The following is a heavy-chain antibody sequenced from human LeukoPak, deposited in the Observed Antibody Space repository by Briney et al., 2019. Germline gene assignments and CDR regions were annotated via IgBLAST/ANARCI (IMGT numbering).Heavy chain of an antibody. CDR3: ARQPPGSENLDY. J-gene: IGHJ4*02. D-gene: IGHD3-10*01. CDR2: IYYSGST. V-gene: IGHV4-34*01. CDR1: GGSFSGYY. Sequence: PSETLSLTCAVYGGSFSGYYWNWIRQPPGKGLEWIGSIYYSGSTYYNPSLKSRVTMSVDTSKNQFSLKLSSVTAADTAVYYCARQPPGSENLDYWGQGTLVNVSS.